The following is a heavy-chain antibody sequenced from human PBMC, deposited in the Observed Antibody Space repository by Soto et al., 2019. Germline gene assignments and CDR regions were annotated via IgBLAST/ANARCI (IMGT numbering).Heavy chain of an antibody. CDR2: INAGSGNT. Sequence: QVQLVQSGAEEKKPGASVKLSCKASGYTFTSYAMHWVRQAPGQRLEWMGWINAGSGNTKYSQKFQGRVTITRDTFASTAYMELSSLRSEDPAVYYCARDLGYALPDYWGQGTLVTVSS. CDR3: ARDLGYALPDY. V-gene: IGHV1-3*05. CDR1: GYTFTSYA. D-gene: IGHD2-15*01. J-gene: IGHJ4*02.